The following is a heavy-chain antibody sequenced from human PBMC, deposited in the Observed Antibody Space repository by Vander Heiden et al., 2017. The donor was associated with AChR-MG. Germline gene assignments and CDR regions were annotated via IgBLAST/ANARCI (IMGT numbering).Heavy chain of an antibody. CDR1: GLTVSSNY. CDR2: IYSGGGT. CDR3: ARRGEGGRAFDI. V-gene: IGHV3-53*02. J-gene: IGHJ3*02. Sequence: EVQLVETGGGLLQPGGALRLSCAASGLTVSSNYMSWVRQAPGKGLEWVSLIYSGGGTFYADSVKGRFTISRDNSKNTLYLQMSSLRAEDTAVYYCARRGEGGRAFDIWGQGTMVTVSS. D-gene: IGHD3-10*01.